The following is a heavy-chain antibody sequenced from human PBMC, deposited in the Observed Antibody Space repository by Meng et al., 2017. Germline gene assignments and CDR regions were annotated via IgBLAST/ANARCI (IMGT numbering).Heavy chain of an antibody. CDR2: ISSSSSYI. V-gene: IGHV3-21*01. Sequence: GESLKISCAASGFTFSSYSMNWVRQAPGKGLEWVSSISSSSSYIYYADSVKGRFTISRDNAKNSLYLQMNSLRAEDTAVYYCARDRGAYYYDSSGYYWTAWGQGTLVTVSS. D-gene: IGHD3-22*01. CDR3: ARDRGAYYYDSSGYYWTA. CDR1: GFTFSSYS. J-gene: IGHJ4*02.